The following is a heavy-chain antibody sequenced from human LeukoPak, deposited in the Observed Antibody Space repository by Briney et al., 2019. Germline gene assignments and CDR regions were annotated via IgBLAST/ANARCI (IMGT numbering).Heavy chain of an antibody. J-gene: IGHJ4*02. V-gene: IGHV3-21*01. CDR3: ARDGSGSGDY. CDR1: GFTFSSYS. CDR2: ISSDSTNI. D-gene: IGHD2-15*01. Sequence: GGSLRLPCAASGFTFSSYSMNWVRQAPGEGLEWVASISSDSTNIYYTDSVKGRFTISRGNAKNSLYLQMNSLILEDTAVYYCARDGSGSGDYWGQGTLVTVSS.